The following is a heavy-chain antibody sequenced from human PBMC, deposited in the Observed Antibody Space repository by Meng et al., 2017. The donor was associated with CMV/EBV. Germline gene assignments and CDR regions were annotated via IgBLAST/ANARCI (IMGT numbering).Heavy chain of an antibody. J-gene: IGHJ4*02. D-gene: IGHD1-26*01. CDR1: GFTFTSAW. V-gene: IGHV3-15*01. CDR2: IRSKSDGGAT. CDR3: TTYSGSAFEF. Sequence: CAASGFTFTSAWMTWVRQAPGKGLEWVGRIRSKSDGGATEYAAPVEGRFTISRDDSITTLYLQMNSLSTEDTAVYYCTTYSGSAFEFWGQGTLVTVSS.